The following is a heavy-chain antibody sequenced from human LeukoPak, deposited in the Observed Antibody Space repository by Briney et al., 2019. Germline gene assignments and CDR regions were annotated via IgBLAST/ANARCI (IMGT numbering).Heavy chain of an antibody. CDR2: ISAYNGNT. Sequence: ASVQVSCKASGYTFTSYGISWVRQAPGQGLEWMGWISAYNGNTNYAQKLQGRVTMTTDTSTSTAYMELRSLRSDDTAVYYCATHYDILTGYYNGAFDIWGQGTMVTVSS. CDR3: ATHYDILTGYYNGAFDI. D-gene: IGHD3-9*01. CDR1: GYTFTSYG. J-gene: IGHJ3*02. V-gene: IGHV1-18*01.